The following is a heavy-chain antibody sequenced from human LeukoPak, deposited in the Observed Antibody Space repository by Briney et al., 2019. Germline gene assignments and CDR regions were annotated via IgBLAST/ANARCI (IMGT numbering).Heavy chain of an antibody. CDR2: ISAYNGNT. V-gene: IGHV1-18*01. D-gene: IGHD3-3*01. CDR3: ARGDITIFGVVTKIDC. Sequence: ASVKVSCKASGYMFSSYGISWVRQAPGQGLEWMGWISAYNGNTNYAQKLQGRVTMTTDTSTSTAYMELRSLRSDDTAVYYCARGDITIFGVVTKIDCWGQGTLVTVSS. CDR1: GYMFSSYG. J-gene: IGHJ4*02.